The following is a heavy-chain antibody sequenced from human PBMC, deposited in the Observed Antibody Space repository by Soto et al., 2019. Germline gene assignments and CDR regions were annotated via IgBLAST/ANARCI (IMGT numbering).Heavy chain of an antibody. CDR2: IIPIIGII. V-gene: IGHV1-69*08. CDR1: GGTFSTYT. Sequence: QVQLVQSGAEVKKPGSSVKVSCKASGGTFSTYTITWVRQAPGQGLEWMGRIIPIIGIINYAQKFQGRVTISADKFTGTAYMELTGLRSYDTAVYYCARDPDIHYTDSHASSYPWGQGTLVTVSS. D-gene: IGHD3-16*01. J-gene: IGHJ5*02. CDR3: ARDPDIHYTDSHASSYP.